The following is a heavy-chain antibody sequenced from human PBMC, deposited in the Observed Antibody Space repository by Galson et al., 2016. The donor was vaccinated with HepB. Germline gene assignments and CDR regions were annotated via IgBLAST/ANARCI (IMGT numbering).Heavy chain of an antibody. Sequence: SLRLSCAASGFIFRDYEMSWVRQAPGKGLEWISYISSSSSTIYYADSVKGRFTISRDNARDSVYLQMTSLRAEDTGVYYCARCCETACHNSPWFDPWGQGTLVAVSS. D-gene: IGHD1-14*01. V-gene: IGHV3-48*03. CDR2: ISSSSSTI. CDR3: ARCCETACHNSPWFDP. CDR1: GFIFRDYE. J-gene: IGHJ5*02.